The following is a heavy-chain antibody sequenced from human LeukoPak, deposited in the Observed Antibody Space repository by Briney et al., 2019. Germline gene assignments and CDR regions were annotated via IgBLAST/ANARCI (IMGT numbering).Heavy chain of an antibody. Sequence: GGSLRLSCAASGFTFSSYAMTWVRQAPGTGLEWVSTINYNGGGTYYADSVKGRFTISRDNSKNTLYLQINSLRAEDTAVYYCAGEGYGGSSWSYFDSWGQGTLVTVSS. CDR2: INYNGGGT. V-gene: IGHV3-23*01. CDR3: AGEGYGGSSWSYFDS. CDR1: GFTFSSYA. J-gene: IGHJ4*02. D-gene: IGHD6-13*01.